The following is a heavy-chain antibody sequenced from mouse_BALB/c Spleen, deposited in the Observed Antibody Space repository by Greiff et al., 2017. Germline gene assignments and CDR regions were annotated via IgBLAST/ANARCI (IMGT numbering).Heavy chain of an antibody. J-gene: IGHJ3*01. Sequence: EVQLQQSGAELVKPGASVKLSCTASGFNINDTYMHWVKQRPEQGLEWIGRIDPANGNTRYDQKFQGKAPITADTSSNTAYLQLSSLTSEDTDVYYCARSMDWDWFAYWGQGTLVTVSA. V-gene: IGHV14-3*02. CDR2: IDPANGNT. CDR3: ARSMDWDWFAY. D-gene: IGHD4-1*01. CDR1: GFNINDTY.